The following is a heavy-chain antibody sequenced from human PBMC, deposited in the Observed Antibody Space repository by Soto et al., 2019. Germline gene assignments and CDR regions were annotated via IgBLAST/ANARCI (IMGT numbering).Heavy chain of an antibody. CDR2: VSKSDYT. CDR3: AREDSIIIPAVSDF. J-gene: IGHJ4*02. Sequence: GGSLRLSCAVSGFNFNNYGINWVRQAPGKGLEWVSSVSKSDYTYYSDSVKGRFTISRDNAKNSVSLQMNTLRAEDTAVYYCAREDSIIIPAVSDFWGQGTLVTVSS. CDR1: GFNFNNYG. V-gene: IGHV3-21*01. D-gene: IGHD2-2*01.